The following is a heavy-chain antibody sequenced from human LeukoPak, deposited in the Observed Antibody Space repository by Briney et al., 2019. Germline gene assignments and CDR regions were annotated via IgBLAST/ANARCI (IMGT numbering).Heavy chain of an antibody. CDR3: ARVERESYDILTGYSYYFDY. CDR2: IYYSGST. D-gene: IGHD3-9*01. J-gene: IGHJ4*02. CDR1: GGSISSYY. V-gene: IGHV4-59*01. Sequence: ETLSLTCTVSGGSISSYYWSWIRQPPGKGLEWIGYIYYSGSTNYNPSLKSRVTISVDTSKNQFSLKLSSVTAADTAVYYCARVERESYDILTGYSYYFDYWGQGTLVTVSS.